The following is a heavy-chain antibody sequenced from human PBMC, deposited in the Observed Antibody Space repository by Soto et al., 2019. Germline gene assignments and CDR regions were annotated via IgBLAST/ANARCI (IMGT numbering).Heavy chain of an antibody. Sequence: PSETLSLTCTVSGGSISSSSDYWGWIRQPPGKGLEWIGSIYYSGSTYYNPSLKSRVTISVDTSKNQFSLKLSSVTAADTAVYYCLRSVYDQYYYYYMDVWGKGTTVTVSS. V-gene: IGHV4-39*01. J-gene: IGHJ6*03. CDR2: IYYSGST. CDR1: GGSISSSSDY. D-gene: IGHD5-12*01. CDR3: LRSVYDQYYYYYMDV.